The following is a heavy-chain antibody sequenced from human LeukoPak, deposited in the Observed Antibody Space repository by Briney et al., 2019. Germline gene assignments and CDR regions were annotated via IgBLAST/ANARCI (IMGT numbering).Heavy chain of an antibody. CDR3: AKERTLAIYYFDY. D-gene: IGHD3-3*01. CDR1: GFSFSSYA. J-gene: IGHJ4*02. CDR2: ISGSGGST. Sequence: PGGSLRLSCAASGFSFSSYAMTWVRQAPGKGLEWVSAISGSGGSTYYADSVKGRFTVSRDNSKNTLYLQMNSLRAEDTAVHYCAKERTLAIYYFDYWGQGTLVTVSS. V-gene: IGHV3-23*01.